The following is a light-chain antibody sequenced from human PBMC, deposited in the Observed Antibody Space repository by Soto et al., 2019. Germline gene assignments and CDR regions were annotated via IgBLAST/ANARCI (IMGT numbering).Light chain of an antibody. CDR2: DAS. V-gene: IGKV1-5*01. Sequence: LQITQSPSTLSASVGDRLTITCRARQSVAIRLAWYQQKPGKAPKLLIHDASNLESGVPSRFSGSGSETEFTLTISSLQPDDFAPYYCQHYASYPEAFGQGTKVAIK. CDR3: QHYASYPEA. CDR1: QSVAIR. J-gene: IGKJ1*01.